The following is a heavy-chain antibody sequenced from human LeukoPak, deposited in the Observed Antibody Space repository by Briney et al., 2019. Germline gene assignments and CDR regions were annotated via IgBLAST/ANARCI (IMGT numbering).Heavy chain of an antibody. CDR1: GFTFSSYG. V-gene: IGHV3-30*18. Sequence: PGGSLRLSCAASGFTFSSYGMSWVRQAPGKGLEWVAVISYDGSNKYYADSVKGRFTISRDNSKNTLYLQMNSLRAEDTAVYYCAKDSHILTGYSDYWGQGTLVTVSS. J-gene: IGHJ4*02. CDR2: ISYDGSNK. CDR3: AKDSHILTGYSDY. D-gene: IGHD3-9*01.